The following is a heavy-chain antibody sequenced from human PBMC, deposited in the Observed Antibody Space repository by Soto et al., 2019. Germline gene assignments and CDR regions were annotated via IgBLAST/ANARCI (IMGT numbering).Heavy chain of an antibody. J-gene: IGHJ6*02. CDR2: INPNSGGT. Sequence: QVQLVQSGAEVKKPGASVKVSCKTSGYTFNEYYIHWMRQVPGQGPEWMGWINPNSGGTKFAKKFQGGKTMTSDTAISTAYMELSRLRSDDTAVYSCARRLGGGGDYFYGMDVWGQGTAVTVSS. CDR3: ARRLGGGGDYFYGMDV. D-gene: IGHD3-10*01. V-gene: IGHV1-2*02. CDR1: GYTFNEYY.